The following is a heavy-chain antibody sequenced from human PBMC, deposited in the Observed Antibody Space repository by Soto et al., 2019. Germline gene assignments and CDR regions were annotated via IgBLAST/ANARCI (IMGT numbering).Heavy chain of an antibody. V-gene: IGHV1-46*01. CDR2: INPTVGST. Sequence: QVQLVQSGAEVKKPGASVKVSCKASGYVFSSSFVYWVRQAPGQGLEWMAMINPTVGSTSYAHNFQGRIAVTRDTSTATVYLDLSSLRSADTAIYYCAREVNTVIMPGDTEDYSGLDVWGQGTTVIVSS. CDR1: GYVFSSSF. CDR3: AREVNTVIMPGDTEDYSGLDV. D-gene: IGHD2-21*02. J-gene: IGHJ6*02.